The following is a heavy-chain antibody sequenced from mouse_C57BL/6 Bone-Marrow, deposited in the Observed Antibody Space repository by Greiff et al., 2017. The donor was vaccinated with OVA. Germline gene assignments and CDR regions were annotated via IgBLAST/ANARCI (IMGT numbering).Heavy chain of an antibody. Sequence: EVQVVESGGGLVKPGGSLKLSCAASGFTFRRYTMSWVRQTPEKRLEWVATISGGGGNTYYPDSVKGRFTISRDNAKNTLYLQMSSLSSEDTALTYCARENWDCMAYWGQGTLVTVSA. D-gene: IGHD4-1*01. CDR3: ARENWDCMAY. CDR2: ISGGGGNT. CDR1: GFTFRRYT. J-gene: IGHJ3*01. V-gene: IGHV5-9*01.